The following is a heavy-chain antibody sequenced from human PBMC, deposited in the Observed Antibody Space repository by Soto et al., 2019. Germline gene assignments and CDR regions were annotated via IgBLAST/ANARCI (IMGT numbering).Heavy chain of an antibody. CDR2: NLYDGGSR. D-gene: IGHD3-10*01. J-gene: IGHJ4*02. CDR3: LKEQVVEGHYYGASELFF. CDR1: GFIFRSYG. Sequence: GGSLRLSSAASASGFIFRSYGMHCVRQAPGKGLQGWVSNLYDGGSRKNTDYVNRRIPVCRDNFKTTLYLEMNLMRTKATDVYYCLKEQVVEGHYYGASELFFWGQGTLVTVSS. V-gene: IGHV3-30*18.